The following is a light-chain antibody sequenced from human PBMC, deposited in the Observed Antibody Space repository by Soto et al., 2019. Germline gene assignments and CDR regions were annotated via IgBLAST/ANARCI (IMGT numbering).Light chain of an antibody. J-gene: IGLJ2*01. CDR2: GNN. CDR3: QSYDSSLSGSV. CDR1: SSNIGAGYD. V-gene: IGLV1-40*01. Sequence: QPVLTQPPSVSGAPGQRVTISCSGSSSNIGAGYDVHWYQQLPGTAPKLLIDGNNNRPSGVPDRFSGSKSGTSASLAITGLQAEDEADYYCQSYDSSLSGSVFGGGTKLTVL.